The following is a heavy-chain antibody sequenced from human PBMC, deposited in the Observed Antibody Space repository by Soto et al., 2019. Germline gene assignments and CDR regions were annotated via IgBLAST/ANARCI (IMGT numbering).Heavy chain of an antibody. J-gene: IGHJ3*02. D-gene: IGHD2-15*01. Sequence: ASVKVSCKASGYSFTDYHIHWVRQAPGQGLEWLGRINPKSGGTSTAQKFQGWVTMTTDTSISTASMELTRLTSDDTAVYYCARDDPVVAATPGAFDIWGQGTMVTVSS. V-gene: IGHV1-2*04. CDR2: INPKSGGT. CDR1: GYSFTDYH. CDR3: ARDDPVVAATPGAFDI.